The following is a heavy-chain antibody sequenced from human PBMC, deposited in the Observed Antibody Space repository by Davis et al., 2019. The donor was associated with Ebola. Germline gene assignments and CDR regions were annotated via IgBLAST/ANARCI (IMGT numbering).Heavy chain of an antibody. CDR3: ARDPRGGYYYDSSGPWYYYGMDV. CDR1: GGSVSSGSFY. D-gene: IGHD3-22*01. J-gene: IGHJ6*04. CDR2: IYYSGST. Sequence: SETLSLTCTVSGGSVSSGSFYWSWIRQPPGKGLEWIGYIYYSGSTNYNPSLKSRVTISVDTSKNQLSLKLSSVTAADTAVYYCARDPRGGYYYDSSGPWYYYGMDVWGKGTTVTVSS. V-gene: IGHV4-61*01.